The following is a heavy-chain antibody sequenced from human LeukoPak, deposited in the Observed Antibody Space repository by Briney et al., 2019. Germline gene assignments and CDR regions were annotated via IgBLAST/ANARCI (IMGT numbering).Heavy chain of an antibody. CDR1: GFTFNNYG. Sequence: PGGSLRLSCAASGFTFNNYGLTWVRQAPGKGLEWIGEINHSGSTNYNPSLKSRVTISVDTSKNQFSLKLSSVTAADTAVYYCARVSYSSGSDYWGQGTLVTVSS. J-gene: IGHJ4*02. CDR3: ARVSYSSGSDY. D-gene: IGHD6-19*01. V-gene: IGHV4-34*01. CDR2: INHSGST.